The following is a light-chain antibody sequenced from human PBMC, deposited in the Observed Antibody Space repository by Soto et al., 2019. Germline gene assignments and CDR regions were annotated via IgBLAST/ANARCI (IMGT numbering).Light chain of an antibody. Sequence: IVMPQSPATLPVSPGERVTLSCRASQSVSSNLAWYQQKPGQAPRLLIYGASTRAAGVPARFSGSGSGTEFTLTISSLQSEDFAVYYCQQFNGWPRTFGQGTKVDIK. CDR1: QSVSSN. J-gene: IGKJ1*01. CDR2: GAS. V-gene: IGKV3-15*01. CDR3: QQFNGWPRT.